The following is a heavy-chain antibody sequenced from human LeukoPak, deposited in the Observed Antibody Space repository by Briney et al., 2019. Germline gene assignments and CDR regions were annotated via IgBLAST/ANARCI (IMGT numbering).Heavy chain of an antibody. D-gene: IGHD2-15*01. J-gene: IGHJ6*02. CDR2: IYYSGST. CDR1: GGSISSGGYY. Sequence: SETLSLTCTVSGGSISSGGYYWGWIRQHPGKGLEWIGYIYYSGSTYYNPSLKSRVTISVDTSKNQFSLKLSSVTAADTAVYYCARDEGGYCSGGSCYPDSYGMDVWGQGTTVTVSS. V-gene: IGHV4-31*03. CDR3: ARDEGGYCSGGSCYPDSYGMDV.